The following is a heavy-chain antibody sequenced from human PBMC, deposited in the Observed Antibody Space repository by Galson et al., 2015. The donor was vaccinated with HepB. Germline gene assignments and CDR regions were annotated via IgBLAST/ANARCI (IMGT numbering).Heavy chain of an antibody. D-gene: IGHD3-16*02. J-gene: IGHJ6*02. CDR3: VRALGGSYFYGMDV. Sequence: SETLSLTCSVSGASISSRTSYCVRIRQTPGSGLEWFGNVHSSGVTYYNPSLKSRVTISGDTDKNQFSLRVSTVTAADTAVYYCVRALGGSYFYGMDVWGQGTTVTVSS. CDR2: VHSSGVT. V-gene: IGHV4-39*01. CDR1: GASISSRTSY.